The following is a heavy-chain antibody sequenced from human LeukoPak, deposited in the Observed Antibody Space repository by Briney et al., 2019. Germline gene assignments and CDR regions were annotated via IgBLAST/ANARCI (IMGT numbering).Heavy chain of an antibody. CDR2: IYYSGST. D-gene: IGHD3-10*01. CDR3: ARDQSLWFGDSNWFDP. Sequence: SETLSLTCTVSGGSISSSSYYWGWIRQPPGKGLEWIGSIYYSGSTYYNPSLKSRVAISVDTSKNQFSLKLSSVTAADTAVYYCARDQSLWFGDSNWFDPWGQGTLVTVSS. CDR1: GGSISSSSYY. V-gene: IGHV4-39*07. J-gene: IGHJ5*02.